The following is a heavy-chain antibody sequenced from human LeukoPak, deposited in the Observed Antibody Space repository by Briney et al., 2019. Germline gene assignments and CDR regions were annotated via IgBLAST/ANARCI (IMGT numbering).Heavy chain of an antibody. CDR3: ARDGYNPAFDI. CDR1: GGSISSGSYY. J-gene: IGHJ3*02. CDR2: IYTSGST. D-gene: IGHD5-24*01. Sequence: SETLSLTCTVSGGSISSGSYYWSWIRQPAGKGLEWIGRIYTSGSTNYNPSLKSRVTISVDTPKNQFSLKLSSVTAADTAVYYCARDGYNPAFDIWGQGTMVTVSS. V-gene: IGHV4-61*02.